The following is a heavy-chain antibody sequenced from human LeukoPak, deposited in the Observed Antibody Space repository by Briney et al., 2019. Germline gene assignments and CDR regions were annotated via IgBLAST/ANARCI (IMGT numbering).Heavy chain of an antibody. CDR3: TRVGYIDEGIDY. V-gene: IGHV3-23*01. CDR2: ISGSGGSA. D-gene: IGHD5-24*01. J-gene: IGHJ4*02. Sequence: GGSLRLSCAASGFTFSSYAMSWVRQAPGKGLEWVSAISGSGGSAYYADSVKGRFTISRDNAKNSLYLQMNSLRAEDTAIYYCTRVGYIDEGIDYWGQGTLVTVSS. CDR1: GFTFSSYA.